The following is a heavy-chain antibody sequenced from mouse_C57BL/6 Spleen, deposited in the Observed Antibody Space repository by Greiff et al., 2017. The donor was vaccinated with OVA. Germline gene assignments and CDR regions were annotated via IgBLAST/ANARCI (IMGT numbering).Heavy chain of an antibody. CDR2: IDPYDSYT. V-gene: IGHV1-59*01. Sequence: QVQLQQPGAELVRPGTSVKLSCKASGYTFTSYWMHWVKQRPGQGLEWIGVIDPYDSYTNYNQKFKGKATLTVDTSSSTAYMQLSSLTSEDSAVYYCAREGGYYYYFDYWGQGTTLTVSS. CDR1: GYTFTSYW. D-gene: IGHD2-3*01. CDR3: AREGGYYYYFDY. J-gene: IGHJ2*01.